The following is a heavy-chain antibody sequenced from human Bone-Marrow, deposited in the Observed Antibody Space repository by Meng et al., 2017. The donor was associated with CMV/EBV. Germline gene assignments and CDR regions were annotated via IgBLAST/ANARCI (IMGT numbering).Heavy chain of an antibody. D-gene: IGHD2-2*01. CDR3: AKDPKRTSLIRLSYYYYGMDV. Sequence: GGSLRLSCAASGFTFSSYSMNWVRQAPGKGLEWVSSISSSSSYIYYADSVKGRFTISRDNAKNSLYLQMNSLRAEDTAVYYCAKDPKRTSLIRLSYYYYGMDVWGQGTTATVSS. J-gene: IGHJ6*02. V-gene: IGHV3-21*01. CDR2: ISSSSSYI. CDR1: GFTFSSYS.